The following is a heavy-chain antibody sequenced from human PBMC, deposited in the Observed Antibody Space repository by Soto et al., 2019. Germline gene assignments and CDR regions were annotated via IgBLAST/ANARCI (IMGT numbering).Heavy chain of an antibody. J-gene: IGHJ6*02. CDR1: GFAFSTYA. V-gene: IGHV3-23*01. CDR2: ISGSGGSS. Sequence: EVQLSESGGALEHPGGSLRLSCAASGFAFSTYAMTWVRQAPGKGLEWVSVISGSGGSSYYAASVKGRFTISRDNSKNTLYLQMNGLRAEDTALYYCAKVTKRAAAGRYEYYKYGMDVWGQGNTVTVSS. CDR3: AKVTKRAAAGRYEYYKYGMDV. D-gene: IGHD6-13*01.